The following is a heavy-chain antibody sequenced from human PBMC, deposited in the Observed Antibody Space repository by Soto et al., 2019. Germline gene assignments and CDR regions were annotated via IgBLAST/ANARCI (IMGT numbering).Heavy chain of an antibody. CDR1: GFTFTSSA. Sequence: GASVKVSCKASGFTFTSSAVQWVRQARGQRLEWIGWIVVGSGNTNYAQKFQERVTITRDMSTSTAYMELSSLRSEDTAVYYCAADPVLWFGEPMPHMDVCGQGPTVTVYS. CDR2: IVVGSGNT. J-gene: IGHJ6*02. V-gene: IGHV1-58*01. D-gene: IGHD3-10*01. CDR3: AADPVLWFGEPMPHMDV.